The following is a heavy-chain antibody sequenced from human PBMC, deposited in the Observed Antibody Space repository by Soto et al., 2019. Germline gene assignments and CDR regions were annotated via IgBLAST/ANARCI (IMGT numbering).Heavy chain of an antibody. CDR2: IIPIFDAR. CDR3: ARSSTTYYCQSSPYWPDKELDI. J-gene: IGHJ4*02. D-gene: IGHD2-15*01. V-gene: IGHV1-69*06. Sequence: SVKVSCKASGDTFSSHALSWVRQAPGQGLEWMGGIIPIFDARTYAQKFQGRVTISADKSTKTGYMELSSLTSEDTAVYYCARSSTTYYCQSSPYWPDKELDIWGQGTLVTVSS. CDR1: GDTFSSHA.